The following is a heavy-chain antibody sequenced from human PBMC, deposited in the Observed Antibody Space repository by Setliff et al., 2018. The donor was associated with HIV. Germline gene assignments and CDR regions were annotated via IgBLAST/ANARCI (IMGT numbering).Heavy chain of an antibody. CDR3: ARGRSCSSSSCYLVYYYYYGMDV. J-gene: IGHJ6*02. CDR1: GYSISSGCY. Sequence: PSETLSLTCAVSGYSISSGCYWGWIRQPPGKGLEWIGEIIHTGSTNYNPSLKSRVTISVDTSKNQFSLRLSSVTAADTAVYYCARGRSCSSSSCYLVYYYYYGMDVWGHGSTVTVSS. D-gene: IGHD2-2*01. V-gene: IGHV4-38-2*01. CDR2: IIHTGST.